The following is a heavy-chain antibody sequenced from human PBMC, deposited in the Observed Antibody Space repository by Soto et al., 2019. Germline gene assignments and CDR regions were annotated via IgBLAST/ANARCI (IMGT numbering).Heavy chain of an antibody. V-gene: IGHV1-3*01. CDR2: INAGNGDT. J-gene: IGHJ6*03. CDR3: ARDHCTNGICLTSVNMDV. Sequence: GASVKVSCKASGYTFTSYAMRWVRQAPGQRLEWMGWINAGNGDTKYSQNFQGRVTISRDTFATTAYMEVSSLRSEDTAVYYCARDHCTNGICLTSVNMDVWGKGTTVTVSS. D-gene: IGHD2-8*01. CDR1: GYTFTSYA.